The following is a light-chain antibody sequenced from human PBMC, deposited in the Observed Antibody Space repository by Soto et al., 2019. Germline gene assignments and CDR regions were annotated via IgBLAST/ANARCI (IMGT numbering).Light chain of an antibody. J-gene: IGLJ1*01. CDR1: RNNIGAGYD. CDR3: KSYAGSNTYV. V-gene: IGLV1-40*01. CDR2: GNG. Sequence: QSVLTQPPSVSGAPGQRVTIDCTGTRNNIGAGYDVHWYRQVPGTAPKLLIYGNGNRPSGVPDRFSGSKSGNTASLTVSGLQAADEADYFCKSYAGSNTYVFGSGTKVTVL.